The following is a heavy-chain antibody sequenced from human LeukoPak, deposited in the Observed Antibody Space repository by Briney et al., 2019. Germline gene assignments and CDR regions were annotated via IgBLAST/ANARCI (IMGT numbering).Heavy chain of an antibody. D-gene: IGHD4-11*01. Sequence: GGSLRLSCAASGFTFSSYWMSWVRQAPGKGLEWVANIKQDGSEKYYVDSVKGRFTISRDNAKNSLYLQMNSLRAEDTAVYYCARDSTTVILYYYYYGMDVWGQGTTVTVS. CDR3: ARDSTTVILYYYYYGMDV. J-gene: IGHJ6*02. V-gene: IGHV3-7*01. CDR1: GFTFSSYW. CDR2: IKQDGSEK.